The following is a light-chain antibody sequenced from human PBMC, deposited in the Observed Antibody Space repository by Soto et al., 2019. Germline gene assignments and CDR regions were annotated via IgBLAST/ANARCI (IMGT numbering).Light chain of an antibody. CDR2: GAS. Sequence: EIVLTQSPGTLSLSPGERATLSCRASQSVSSSYLAWYQQKPGQAPRLLIYGASSTTTGITDRFSGGGSGTDFSITISRLEPEDFAVYYCQQYGSSPPRTFGQGTKVEIK. J-gene: IGKJ1*01. CDR3: QQYGSSPPRT. V-gene: IGKV3-20*01. CDR1: QSVSSSY.